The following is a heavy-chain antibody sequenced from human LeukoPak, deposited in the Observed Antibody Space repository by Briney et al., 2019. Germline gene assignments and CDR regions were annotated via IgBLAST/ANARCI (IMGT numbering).Heavy chain of an antibody. CDR2: ISDSSTYI. CDR3: ARAPGYGAAYYFDY. CDR1: GFTFSTYT. J-gene: IGHJ4*02. Sequence: PGGSLRLSCAASGFTFSTYTMNWVRQAPGKGLEWVSSISDSSTYIYYADSLKGRFTISRDNAKNSLYLQMNSLRVDDTAVYYCARAPGYGAAYYFDYWGQGTLVTVSS. V-gene: IGHV3-21*01. D-gene: IGHD1-1*01.